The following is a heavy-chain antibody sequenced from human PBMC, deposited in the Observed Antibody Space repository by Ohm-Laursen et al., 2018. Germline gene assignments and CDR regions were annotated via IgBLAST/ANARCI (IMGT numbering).Heavy chain of an antibody. D-gene: IGHD1-26*01. J-gene: IGHJ3*02. CDR1: GFTFSSYS. CDR3: ATKVDGGSYASFDI. V-gene: IGHV3-21*01. Sequence: GSLRLSCAASGFTFSSYSMNWVRQAPGKGLEWVSSISSSSSYIYYADSVKGRFTISRDNAKNTLYLQMNSLRDEDTAVYYCATKVDGGSYASFDIWGQGTMVTVSS. CDR2: ISSSSSYI.